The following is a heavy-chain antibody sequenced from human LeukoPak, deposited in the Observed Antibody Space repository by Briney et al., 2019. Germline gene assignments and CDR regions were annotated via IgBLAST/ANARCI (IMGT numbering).Heavy chain of an antibody. Sequence: GGSLRLSCAASGFTFSSSSISWVRQAPGKGLEWVSAITDAVGSTHYADSVKGRFTISSDNSKNTVYLQMNSLRPEDMAVYYCAKEIFSGLLYIDYWGQRTLVTVSS. CDR2: ITDAVGST. CDR3: AKEIFSGLLYIDY. D-gene: IGHD5-12*01. V-gene: IGHV3-23*01. J-gene: IGHJ4*02. CDR1: GFTFSSSS.